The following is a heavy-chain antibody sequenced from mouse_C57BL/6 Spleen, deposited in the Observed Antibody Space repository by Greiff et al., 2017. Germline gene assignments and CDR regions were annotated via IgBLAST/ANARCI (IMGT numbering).Heavy chain of an antibody. J-gene: IGHJ2*01. CDR3: ARLITTGDYFDY. Sequence: EVQRVESGAELVKPGASVKLSCTASGFNIKDYYMHWVKQRTEQGLEWIGRIDPEDGETKYAPKFQGKATITADTSSNTAYLQLSSLTSEDTAVYYCARLITTGDYFDYWGQGTTRTVSS. D-gene: IGHD2-4*01. CDR1: GFNIKDYY. V-gene: IGHV14-2*01. CDR2: IDPEDGET.